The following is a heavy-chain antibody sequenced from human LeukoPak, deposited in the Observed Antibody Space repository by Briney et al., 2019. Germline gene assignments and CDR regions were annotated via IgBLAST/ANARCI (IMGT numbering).Heavy chain of an antibody. Sequence: GRSLRLSCAASGFTFSTYSLNWVRQAPGKGLEWVSYICSSSGIIYADSVKGRCTVSRDNAKNSLYLQMNSLRDDDTGVYYCAFQDGGIVYWGQGTLVTVSS. J-gene: IGHJ4*02. V-gene: IGHV3-48*02. CDR3: AFQDGGIVY. CDR1: GFTFSTYS. D-gene: IGHD4-23*01. CDR2: ICSSSGI.